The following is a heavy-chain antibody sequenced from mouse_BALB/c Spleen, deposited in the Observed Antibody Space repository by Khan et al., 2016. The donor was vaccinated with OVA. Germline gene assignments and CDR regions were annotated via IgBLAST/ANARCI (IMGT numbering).Heavy chain of an antibody. CDR3: ARTDER. CDR1: GFTFTSYT. Sequence: QVKLEVSGADLARPCASVTISCNASGFTFTSYTMHWVKQRPGQGLEWIGYISPGSGSTNYNQKFKDKATFTEDKSSSTAYMKLSSLTSEDSAIYYCARTDERWGQGTTRTVSS. J-gene: IGHJ2*01. V-gene: IGHV1-4*01. CDR2: ISPGSGST.